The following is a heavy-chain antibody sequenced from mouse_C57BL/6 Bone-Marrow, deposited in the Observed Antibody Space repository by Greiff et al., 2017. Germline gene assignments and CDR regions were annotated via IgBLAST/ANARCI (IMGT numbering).Heavy chain of an antibody. CDR3: AKSGDYTPPMAY. V-gene: IGHV2-5*01. Sequence: QVQLQQSGPGLVQPSQSLSITCTVSGFSLTSYGVHWVRQSPGKGLEWLGVIWRGGSTDYNTAFMSRLANTTDISTGQVFFKMNSLQANDAAIYYCAKSGDYTPPMAYWGQGTSVTVS. CDR1: GFSLTSYG. D-gene: IGHD2-12*01. J-gene: IGHJ4*01. CDR2: IWRGGST.